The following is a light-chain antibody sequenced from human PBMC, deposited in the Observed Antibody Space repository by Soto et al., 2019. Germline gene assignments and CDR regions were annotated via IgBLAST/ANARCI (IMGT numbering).Light chain of an antibody. J-gene: IGKJ4*01. CDR3: QQSNSFPLA. CDR1: QAINKW. Sequence: DIQMTQSPSSVSASVGDRVTITCRASQAINKWLAWYQQKPGKAPKLLIYAASNLQSGVPPRFSGSGAGTDFTLSITNLQPEDFATYYCQQSNSFPLAFGGGTKVDIK. V-gene: IGKV1D-12*01. CDR2: AAS.